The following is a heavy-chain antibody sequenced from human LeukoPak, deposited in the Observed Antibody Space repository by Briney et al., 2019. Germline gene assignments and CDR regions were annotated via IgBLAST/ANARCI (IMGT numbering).Heavy chain of an antibody. J-gene: IGHJ5*02. CDR3: ARGPIPNNWFDP. Sequence: SETLSLTCAVYGGSFSGYYWSWIRQPPGKGLEWIGEINHSGSTNYNPSLKSRVTISVDTSKNQFSLKLSSVTAADTAVYYCARGPIPNNWFDPWGQGTQVTVSS. CDR1: GGSFSGYY. V-gene: IGHV4-34*01. D-gene: IGHD2-2*01. CDR2: INHSGST.